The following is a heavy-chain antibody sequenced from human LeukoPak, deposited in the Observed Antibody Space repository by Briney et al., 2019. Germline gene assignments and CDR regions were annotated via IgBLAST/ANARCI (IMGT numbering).Heavy chain of an antibody. Sequence: ASVKVSCKASGYTFNSYGITWVRQAPGQGLEWMGWISAYNGNTIYAQRLQGRATMTTDTTTSTAYMELRSLTSDDTAIYYCARAQRWLPLDHWGQGTLVTVSS. CDR3: ARAQRWLPLDH. D-gene: IGHD5-24*01. CDR1: GYTFNSYG. CDR2: ISAYNGNT. J-gene: IGHJ4*02. V-gene: IGHV1-18*01.